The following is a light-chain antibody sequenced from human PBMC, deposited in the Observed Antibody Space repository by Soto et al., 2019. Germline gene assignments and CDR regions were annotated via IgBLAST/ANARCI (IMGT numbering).Light chain of an antibody. V-gene: IGKV1-5*03. CDR1: QGISRW. CDR3: QQYSASPYT. CDR2: KAS. Sequence: DIQMTQSPSTLSASVGDRVTITCRASQGISRWLAWYQQKPGKAPNLLIYKASNLESGVPARFSGSGSGTEFTLTIGSLQPDDLATYFCQQYSASPYTFGQGTKLEIK. J-gene: IGKJ2*01.